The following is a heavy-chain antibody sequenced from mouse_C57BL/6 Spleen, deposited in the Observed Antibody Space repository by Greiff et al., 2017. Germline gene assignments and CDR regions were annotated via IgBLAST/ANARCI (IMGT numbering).Heavy chain of an antibody. CDR3: AREDYGSRTGWYFDV. CDR1: GFTFSDYY. CDR2: INYDGSST. D-gene: IGHD1-1*01. J-gene: IGHJ1*03. Sequence: EVKLVESEGGLVQPGSSMKLSCTASGFTFSDYYMAWVRQVPEKGLEWVANINYDGSSTYYLDSLQSRFIISRDNAKNILYLQMSSLKSEDTATYYCAREDYGSRTGWYFDVWGTGTTVTVSS. V-gene: IGHV5-16*01.